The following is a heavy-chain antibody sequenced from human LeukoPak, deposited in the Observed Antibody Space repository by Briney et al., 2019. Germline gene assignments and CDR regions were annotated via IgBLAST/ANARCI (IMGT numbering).Heavy chain of an antibody. CDR3: ARDVEMYYDSSAYGDY. J-gene: IGHJ4*02. Sequence: GASVKVSCKASGYTFTSYGISWVRQAPGQGLEWMEWIRPYNGNTNYAQRLQGRVTMTTDTSTSTAYMELRSLRSDDTAIYYCARDVEMYYDSSAYGDYWGQGTLVTVSS. D-gene: IGHD3-22*01. CDR2: IRPYNGNT. CDR1: GYTFTSYG. V-gene: IGHV1-18*01.